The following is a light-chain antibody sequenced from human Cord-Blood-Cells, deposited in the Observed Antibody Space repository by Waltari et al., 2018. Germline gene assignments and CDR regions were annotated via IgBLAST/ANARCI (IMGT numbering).Light chain of an antibody. CDR1: SSDVGCYNY. CDR3: SSYTSSSTLYV. Sequence: QSALTQPASVSGSPGQSITISCTGTSSDVGCYNYVSLYQQHPGKAPKLMIYDVSKRPSGVSNRFSGSKSGNTASLTISGLQAEDEADYYCSSYTSSSTLYVFGTGTKVTVL. CDR2: DVS. V-gene: IGLV2-14*01. J-gene: IGLJ1*01.